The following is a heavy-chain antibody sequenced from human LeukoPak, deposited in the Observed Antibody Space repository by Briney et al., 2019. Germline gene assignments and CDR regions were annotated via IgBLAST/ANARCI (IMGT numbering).Heavy chain of an antibody. D-gene: IGHD2-8*01. CDR2: INDNSGDT. J-gene: IGHJ4*02. CDR1: GYSFTGYY. V-gene: IGHV1-2*02. Sequence: ASVKVSCKASGYSFTGYYMHWVRPAPGQGLEWMGWINDNSGDTTYAQKFQGRVTMTRDTSISTVYMELNSLTSDDTAVYYCARVLSNGDYWGQGTLVTVSS. CDR3: ARVLSNGDY.